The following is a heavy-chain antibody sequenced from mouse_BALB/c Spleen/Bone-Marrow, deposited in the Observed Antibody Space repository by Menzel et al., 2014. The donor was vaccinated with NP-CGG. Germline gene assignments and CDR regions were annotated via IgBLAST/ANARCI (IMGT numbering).Heavy chain of an antibody. V-gene: IGHV5-12-1*01. J-gene: IGHJ1*01. Sequence: EVQRVESGGGLVKPGGSLKLSCAASGFAFSSYDMSWVRQSPEKRLEWVAYISSGGGSTYYPDTVKGRFTISRDNAKNTLYLQMSSLKSEDTAMYYCARHKLGRWYFDVWGAGTTVTVPS. CDR3: ARHKLGRWYFDV. D-gene: IGHD4-1*01. CDR2: ISSGGGST. CDR1: GFAFSSYD.